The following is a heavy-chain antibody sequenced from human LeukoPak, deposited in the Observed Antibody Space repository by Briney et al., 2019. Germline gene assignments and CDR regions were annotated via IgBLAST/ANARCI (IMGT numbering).Heavy chain of an antibody. J-gene: IGHJ5*02. Sequence: GASVKVSCKASGYTFTSYDINWVRQATGQGLEWMGWMNPNSGNTGYAQKFQGRVTMTRNTSISTAYMELSSLRSEDTAVYYCARVGSGYYFNWFDPWGQGTLVTVSS. CDR3: ARVGSGYYFNWFDP. D-gene: IGHD3-22*01. V-gene: IGHV1-8*01. CDR1: GYTFTSYD. CDR2: MNPNSGNT.